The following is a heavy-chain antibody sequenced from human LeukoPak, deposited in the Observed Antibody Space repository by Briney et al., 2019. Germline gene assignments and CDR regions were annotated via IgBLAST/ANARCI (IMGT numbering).Heavy chain of an antibody. J-gene: IGHJ6*03. V-gene: IGHV4-61*08. CDR2: IYYSGST. CDR3: ARDPAPTYYDFWSGYLGRGTDPYYMDV. D-gene: IGHD3-3*01. Sequence: SETLSLTCTVSGGSISSGGYYWSWIRQHPGKGLEWIGYIYYSGSTNYNPSLKSRVTMSVDTSKNQFSLKLSSVTAADTAVYYCARDPAPTYYDFWSGYLGRGTDPYYMDVWGKGTTVTVSS. CDR1: GGSISSGGYY.